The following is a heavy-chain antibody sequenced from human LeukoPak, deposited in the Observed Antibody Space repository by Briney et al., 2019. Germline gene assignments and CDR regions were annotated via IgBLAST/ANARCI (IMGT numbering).Heavy chain of an antibody. V-gene: IGHV4-39*07. J-gene: IGHJ5*02. CDR3: ARDNERRIDP. CDR1: GGSTSSSNYY. D-gene: IGHD1-1*01. CDR2: IHYSGNT. Sequence: PSETLSLTCTVSGGSTSSSNYYWGWIRQPPGKGLEWIGGIHYSGNTYYNPSLKSRVTISVDTSKNQFSLKLSSVTAADTAVYYCARDNERRIDPWGQGTLVTVSS.